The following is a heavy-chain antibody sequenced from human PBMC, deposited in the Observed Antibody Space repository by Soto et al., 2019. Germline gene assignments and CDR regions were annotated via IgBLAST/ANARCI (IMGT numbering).Heavy chain of an antibody. CDR1: GFTFSSYA. CDR3: AKDLFDYYDSSGYYSQDGLDV. Sequence: GGSLRLSCAASGFTFSSYAMNWVRQAPGKGLEWVSVISGSDDSTYYADSVKGRFTISRDNFKNTLYLQMNSLRAEDTAVYYCAKDLFDYYDSSGYYSQDGLDVWGQGTAVTVSS. V-gene: IGHV3-23*01. CDR2: ISGSDDST. J-gene: IGHJ6*02. D-gene: IGHD3-22*01.